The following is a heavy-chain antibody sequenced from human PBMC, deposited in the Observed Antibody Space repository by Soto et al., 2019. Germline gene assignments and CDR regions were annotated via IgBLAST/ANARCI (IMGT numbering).Heavy chain of an antibody. CDR1: GFTFGDYA. Sequence: SLRLSCTASGFTFGDYAMSCARQAPGKGLEGVGFTSSKAYGGTTESAASVKGSFTISRDDSKSIAYAQMNSLKTEETAVYYCTRDIWVGIVVVITSFQPWDQGTLVTVSS. CDR2: TSSKAYGGTT. CDR3: TRDIWVGIVVVITSFQP. D-gene: IGHD3-22*01. J-gene: IGHJ1*01. V-gene: IGHV3-49*04.